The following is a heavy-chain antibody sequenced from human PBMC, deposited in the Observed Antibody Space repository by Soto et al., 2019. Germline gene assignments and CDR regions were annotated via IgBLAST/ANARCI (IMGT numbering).Heavy chain of an antibody. J-gene: IGHJ4*02. CDR2: INPGGDNT. CDR3: ANRGRFYFDH. CDR1: GIPFSSFA. D-gene: IGHD3-10*01. V-gene: IGHV3-23*01. Sequence: EVQLLESGGGLVQPGGSLRLSCAASGIPFSSFAMGWVRQAPGKGLEWVSTINPGGDNTYYADSVKGRFTTSRDNSRNTLYLQMSGLGDEDTAVYYCANRGRFYFDHWGQGTLVTVSS.